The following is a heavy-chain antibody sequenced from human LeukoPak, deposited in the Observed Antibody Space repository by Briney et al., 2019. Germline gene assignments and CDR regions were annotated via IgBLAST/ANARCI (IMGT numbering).Heavy chain of an antibody. D-gene: IGHD3-22*01. CDR2: IYYSGST. J-gene: IGHJ3*02. V-gene: IGHV4-59*01. CDR3: ARGPYSYDSSGAFDI. Sequence: SETLSCTCTVSGGSMSSYYWNWIRQPPGQGLEWMGYIYYSGSTNYNPSLKSRVTISVDTSKNQFSLKLSSVAAADTAVYFCARGPYSYDSSGAFDIWGQGTMVTVSS. CDR1: GGSMSSYY.